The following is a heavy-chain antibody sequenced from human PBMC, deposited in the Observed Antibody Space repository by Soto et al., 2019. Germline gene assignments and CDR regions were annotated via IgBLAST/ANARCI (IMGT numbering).Heavy chain of an antibody. V-gene: IGHV1-8*01. Sequence: QVQLVQSGAEVKKPGASVKVSCKASGYTFTSYDINWVRQATGQGLEWMGWMNPNSGNTAYAQKFQGRVTMTRNTTVGSAYVERRSLRSESMAVYSGAGEGGYSYGFGYWGQRPLVTVSS. D-gene: IGHD5-18*01. CDR1: GYTFTSYD. J-gene: IGHJ4*02. CDR2: MNPNSGNT. CDR3: AGEGGYSYGFGY.